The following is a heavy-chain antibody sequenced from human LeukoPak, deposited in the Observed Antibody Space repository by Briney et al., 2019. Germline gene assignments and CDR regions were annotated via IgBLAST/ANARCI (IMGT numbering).Heavy chain of an antibody. Sequence: RASVKVSCKASGYTFTSYDINWVRPATGQGREWMGWMKPNSGNTGYAQKFQGRVTMTRNTSRCTAYMELSSLRSEDTAVYYCARGGDYLDYWGQGTLVTVSS. J-gene: IGHJ4*02. CDR3: ARGGDYLDY. CDR2: MKPNSGNT. V-gene: IGHV1-8*01. CDR1: GYTFTSYD.